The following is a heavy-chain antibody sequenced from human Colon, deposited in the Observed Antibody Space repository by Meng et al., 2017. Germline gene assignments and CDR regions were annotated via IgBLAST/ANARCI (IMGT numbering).Heavy chain of an antibody. D-gene: IGHD1-26*01. CDR3: ARGRGSYSSIDF. Sequence: HLPYPGPVLLQPSQTLSLTCTVSGGSISSGDYYWSWIRQPPGKGLEWIGYIYYTGSANYNPSLKSRVTISVDTSKNHFSLNLTSVTAADTAVYYCARGRGSYSSIDFWGQGTLVTVSS. CDR2: IYYTGSA. J-gene: IGHJ4*02. V-gene: IGHV4-30-4*01. CDR1: GGSISSGDYY.